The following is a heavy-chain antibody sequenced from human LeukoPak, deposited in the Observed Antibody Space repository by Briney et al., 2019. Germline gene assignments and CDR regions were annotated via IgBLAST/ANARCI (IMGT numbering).Heavy chain of an antibody. J-gene: IGHJ4*02. CDR1: RDSISNYY. CDR2: IHYSGST. Sequence: SETLSLTCNVSRDSISNYYWSWIRQPPGKGLEWIGYIHYSGSTKYKSSLKSRVTISVDTSKNQFSLKLNSVTAADTAVYYCARGKEVITMLRGLKPGYYFDYWGQGTLVTVSS. D-gene: IGHD3-10*01. V-gene: IGHV4-59*01. CDR3: ARGKEVITMLRGLKPGYYFDY.